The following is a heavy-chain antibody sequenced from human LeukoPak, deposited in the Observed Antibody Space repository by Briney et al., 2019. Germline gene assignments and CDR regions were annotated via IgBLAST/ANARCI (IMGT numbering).Heavy chain of an antibody. CDR1: GYTFTSYG. V-gene: IGHV1-18*01. CDR2: ISAYNGNT. D-gene: IGHD3-3*01. J-gene: IGHJ3*02. Sequence: ASVKVSCKASGYTFTSYGISWVRQAPGQGLEWMGWISAYNGNTNYAQKFQGRVTMTRDTSTSTVYMELSSLRSEDTAVYYCARDHRQYDFWSGYYLSGDAFDIWGQGTMVTVSS. CDR3: ARDHRQYDFWSGYYLSGDAFDI.